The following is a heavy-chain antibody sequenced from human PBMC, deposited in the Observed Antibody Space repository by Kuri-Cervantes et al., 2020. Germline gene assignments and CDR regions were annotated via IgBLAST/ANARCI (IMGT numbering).Heavy chain of an antibody. J-gene: IGHJ4*02. CDR3: ARDTDGGFSWSY. CDR1: GFTFSNYW. Sequence: GGSLRLSCATSGFTFSNYWMNWVRQAPGKGLEWAGNINREGGEKYYLDSVKGRFIISRDNAKNSLFLQMNSLRAEDTALYYCARDTDGGFSWSYWGQGTLVTVSS. D-gene: IGHD4-23*01. V-gene: IGHV3-7*01. CDR2: INREGGEK.